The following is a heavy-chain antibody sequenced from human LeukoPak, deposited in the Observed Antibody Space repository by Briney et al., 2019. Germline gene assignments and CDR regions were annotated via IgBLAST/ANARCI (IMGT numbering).Heavy chain of an antibody. CDR2: IYYSGST. CDR1: GGSISSYY. D-gene: IGHD3-10*01. J-gene: IGHJ6*02. Sequence: PSETLSLTCTVSGGSISSYYWSWIRQSPGKGLEWIGYIYYSGSTNYNPSLKSRVTISVDTSKNQFSLKLSSVTAADTAVYYCARGAWFGELPPSYYYYGMDVWGQGTTVTVSS. V-gene: IGHV4-59*01. CDR3: ARGAWFGELPPSYYYYGMDV.